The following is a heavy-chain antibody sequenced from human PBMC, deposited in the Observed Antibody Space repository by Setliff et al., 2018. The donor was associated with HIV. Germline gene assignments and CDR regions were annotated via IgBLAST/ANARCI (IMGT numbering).Heavy chain of an antibody. CDR2: IYYSGST. D-gene: IGHD1-26*01. V-gene: IGHV4-31*03. J-gene: IGHJ4*02. CDR3: ARDVGGVHMATNFDF. CDR1: GGSISSGGYY. Sequence: SETLSLTCTASGGSISSGGYYWSWIRQHPGKGLEWIGYIYYSGSTDYNPSLKGRVTMSVDTSENQFSLRLASVTAADTAVYYCARDVGGVHMATNFDFWGQGTLVTVSS.